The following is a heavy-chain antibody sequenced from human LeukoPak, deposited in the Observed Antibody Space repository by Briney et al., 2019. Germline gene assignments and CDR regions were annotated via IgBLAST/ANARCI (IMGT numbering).Heavy chain of an antibody. Sequence: PGRSLRLSCAASGFTFSSYAMHWVRQAPGKGLEWVAIISNDGSRKYYAHSVEGRFTISRDNSKNTLYLQMDSLRAEDTAVCYCARDRAWNYFDYWGQGTLVTVSS. J-gene: IGHJ4*02. CDR2: ISNDGSRK. CDR3: ARDRAWNYFDY. V-gene: IGHV3-30*04. CDR1: GFTFSSYA. D-gene: IGHD3-3*01.